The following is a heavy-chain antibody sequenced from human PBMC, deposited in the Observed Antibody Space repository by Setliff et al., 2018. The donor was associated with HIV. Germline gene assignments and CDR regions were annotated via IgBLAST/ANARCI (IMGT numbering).Heavy chain of an antibody. J-gene: IGHJ6*02. V-gene: IGHV1-2*06. D-gene: IGHD3-16*02. CDR2: VNPNSGGT. Sequence: ASVKVSCKASGYTFTGYAINWVRQAPGQGLEWMGRVNPNSGGTDYPQKFQARVTMTRDTSISTAYMELSGLTSDDTAVYYCARAKAVGGVIITGGLDVWGQGTTVTVSS. CDR1: GYTFTGYA. CDR3: ARAKAVGGVIITGGLDV.